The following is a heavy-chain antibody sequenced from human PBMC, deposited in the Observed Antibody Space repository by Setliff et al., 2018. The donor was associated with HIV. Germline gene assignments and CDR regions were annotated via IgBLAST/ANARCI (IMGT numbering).Heavy chain of an antibody. CDR3: ATGLIMAPDY. CDR2: IYYSGST. CDR1: GGSISNKTHY. Sequence: PSETLSLTCTVSGGSISNKTHYWGWIRQPPGRGLEWIGSIYYSGSTYYNPSLKSRLTISIDTSKNQFSLKLNSVTATDTALYYCATGLIMAPDYWGQGSLVTVSS. D-gene: IGHD2-8*01. V-gene: IGHV4-39*01. J-gene: IGHJ4*02.